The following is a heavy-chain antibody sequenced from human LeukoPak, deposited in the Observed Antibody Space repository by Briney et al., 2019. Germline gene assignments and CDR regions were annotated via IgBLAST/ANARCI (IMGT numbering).Heavy chain of an antibody. D-gene: IGHD3-9*01. J-gene: IGHJ4*02. Sequence: SETLSLTCTVSGGSISSYYWSWIRQPPGKGLEWIGYIYYSGSTNYNPSLKSRVTISVDTSKNQFSLKLSSVTAADTAVYYCARDREPLRYFDTWGQGTLVTVSS. CDR3: ARDREPLRYFDT. CDR2: IYYSGST. V-gene: IGHV4-59*01. CDR1: GGSISSYY.